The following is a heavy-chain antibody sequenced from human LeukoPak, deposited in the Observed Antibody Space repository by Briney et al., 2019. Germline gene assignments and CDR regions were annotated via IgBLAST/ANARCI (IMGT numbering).Heavy chain of an antibody. V-gene: IGHV3-21*01. CDR1: GFTFSSYA. D-gene: IGHD4-23*01. CDR2: ISSSSSYI. CDR3: ARAPELYGGPLRDY. J-gene: IGHJ4*02. Sequence: PGGSLRLSCAASGFTFSSYAMHWVRQAPGKGLEWVSSISSSSSYIYYADSVKGRFTISRDNAKNSLYLQMNSLRAEDTAVYYCARAPELYGGPLRDYWGQGTLVTVSS.